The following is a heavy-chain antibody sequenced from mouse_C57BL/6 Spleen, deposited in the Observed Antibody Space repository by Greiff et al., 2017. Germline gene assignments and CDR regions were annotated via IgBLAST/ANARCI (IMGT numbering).Heavy chain of an antibody. CDR1: GYTFTSYW. V-gene: IGHV1-64*01. CDR3: AKSNYEDYFDY. D-gene: IGHD2-5*01. Sequence: QVQLQQPGAELVKPGASVKLSCKASGYTFTSYWMHWVKQRPGQGLEWIGMSQPNSGSTNYNEKFKSKATLTVDKSSRTAYMQLSSRTSEDSAVYYCAKSNYEDYFDYWGQGTTLTVSS. CDR2: SQPNSGST. J-gene: IGHJ2*01.